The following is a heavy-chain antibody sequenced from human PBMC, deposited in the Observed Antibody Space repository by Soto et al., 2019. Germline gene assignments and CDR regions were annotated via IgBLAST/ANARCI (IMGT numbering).Heavy chain of an antibody. CDR3: ARDGDGYNFGAFDI. CDR2: IYYSGST. D-gene: IGHD2-21*01. Sequence: PSETLSLTCTVSGGSISSYYWSWIRQPPGKGLEWIGYIYYSGSTNYNPSLKSRVTISVDTSKNQFSLKLSSVTAADTAVYYCARDGDGYNFGAFDIWGEGTIVTV. V-gene: IGHV4-59*01. J-gene: IGHJ3*02. CDR1: GGSISSYY.